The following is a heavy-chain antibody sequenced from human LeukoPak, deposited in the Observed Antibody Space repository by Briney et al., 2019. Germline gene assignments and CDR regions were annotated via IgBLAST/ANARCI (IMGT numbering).Heavy chain of an antibody. D-gene: IGHD3-16*02. V-gene: IGHV4-59*01. CDR3: ARNRRIGLSYYFDF. CDR1: GVSISSYY. CDR2: IYYSGST. J-gene: IGHJ4*02. Sequence: SETLSLTCTVSGVSISSYYWSWIRQPPGKGLEWIGYIYYSGSTNYNPSLKSRVTISVDTSKNQFSLKLISVTAADTAVYYCARNRRIGLSYYFDFWGQGTLVTVSS.